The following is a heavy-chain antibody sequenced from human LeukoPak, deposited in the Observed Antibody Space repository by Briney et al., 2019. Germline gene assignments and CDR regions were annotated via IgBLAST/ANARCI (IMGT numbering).Heavy chain of an antibody. V-gene: IGHV3-21*06. D-gene: IGHD5-18*01. CDR1: GFTFSSYS. CDR3: ARVVDTAMVFGH. J-gene: IGHJ4*02. CDR2: ISSSDSYT. Sequence: GGSLRLSCAASGFTFSSYSMNWVRQAPGKGLEWVSSISSSDSYTYYADSVKGRFTISRDNAKNSLYLQMNSLRAEDTAVYYCARVVDTAMVFGHWGQGTLVTVSS.